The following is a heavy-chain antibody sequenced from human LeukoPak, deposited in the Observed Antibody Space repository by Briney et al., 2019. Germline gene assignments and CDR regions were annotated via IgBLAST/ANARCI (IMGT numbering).Heavy chain of an antibody. Sequence: PGGSLRLSCAASGFTFSSYGMHWVRQAPGKGLEWVAVISYDGSNKYYADSVKGRFTISRDNSKNTLYLQMNSLRAEDTAVYYCARDRSVTTTLGWFDPWGQGTLVTVSS. V-gene: IGHV3-30*19. CDR2: ISYDGSNK. CDR3: ARDRSVTTTLGWFDP. CDR1: GFTFSSYG. D-gene: IGHD4-17*01. J-gene: IGHJ5*02.